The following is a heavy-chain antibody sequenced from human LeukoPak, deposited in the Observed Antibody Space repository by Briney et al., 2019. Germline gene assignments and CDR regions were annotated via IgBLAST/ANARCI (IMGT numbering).Heavy chain of an antibody. J-gene: IGHJ4*02. CDR1: GYTFTSYG. CDR2: ISAYNGNT. Sequence: ASVKVSCKDCGYTFTSYGISWVRQAPGQGLEWMGWISAYNGNTNYAQKLQGRVTMTTDTSTSTAYMELRSLRSDDTAVYYCAKICVRYCSGGSCYFDYWGQGTLVTVSS. D-gene: IGHD2-15*01. V-gene: IGHV1-18*01. CDR3: AKICVRYCSGGSCYFDY.